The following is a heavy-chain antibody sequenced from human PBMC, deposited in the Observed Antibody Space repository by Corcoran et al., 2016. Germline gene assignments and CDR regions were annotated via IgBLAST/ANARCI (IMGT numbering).Heavy chain of an antibody. CDR3: ARGQWLAAPYYGMDV. V-gene: IGHV1-46*01. J-gene: IGHJ6*02. CDR1: GYTFTSYY. CDR2: INPSGGST. Sequence: QVQLVQSGADVKKPGASVKVSCKASGYTFTSYYMHWVRQAPGQGLEWMGIINPSGGSTSYAQKFQGRVTMTRDTSTSTVYMELSSLRSEDTAVYYCARGQWLAAPYYGMDVWGQGTTVTVSS. D-gene: IGHD6-19*01.